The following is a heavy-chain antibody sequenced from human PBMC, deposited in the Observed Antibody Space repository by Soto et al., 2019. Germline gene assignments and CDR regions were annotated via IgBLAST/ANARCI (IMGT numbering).Heavy chain of an antibody. J-gene: IGHJ6*02. CDR2: ISWDGGST. CDR1: GFTFDDYT. CDR3: AKDTGYCSSTSCLGGYYYYGMDV. V-gene: IGHV3-43*01. D-gene: IGHD2-2*01. Sequence: EVQLVESGGVVVQPGGSLRLSCAASGFTFDDYTMHWVRQAPGKGLEWVSLISWDGGSTYYADSVKGRFTISRDNSKNSLYLQMNSLRTEDTALYYCAKDTGYCSSTSCLGGYYYYGMDVWGQGTTVTVSS.